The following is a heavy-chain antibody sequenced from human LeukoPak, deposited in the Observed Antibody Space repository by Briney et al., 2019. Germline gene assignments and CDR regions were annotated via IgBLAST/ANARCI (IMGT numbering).Heavy chain of an antibody. CDR2: LYHSGST. CDR3: ARVVRQQLPHKLDYYYGMDV. D-gene: IGHD6-13*01. J-gene: IGHJ6*04. V-gene: IGHV4-4*02. CDR1: GGFISSSNG. Sequence: PSETLSLTCAVSGGFISSSNGWSWVRQPPGKGLEWIGELYHSGSTNYNPSLKSRVTISVDKSKNQFSLKLSSVTAADTAVYYCARVVRQQLPHKLDYYYGMDVWGKGTTVTVSS.